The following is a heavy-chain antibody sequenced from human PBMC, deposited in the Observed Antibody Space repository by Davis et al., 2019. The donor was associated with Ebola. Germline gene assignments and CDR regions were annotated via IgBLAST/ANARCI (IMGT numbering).Heavy chain of an antibody. CDR3: ARVADMFEYYYTGVDV. V-gene: IGHV3-11*05. D-gene: IGHD3-10*02. CDR2: INGRSTYI. J-gene: IGHJ6*02. CDR1: GFSFNDDY. Sequence: PGGSLRLSCAASGFSFNDDYMTWIRQAPGKGLEWVSYINGRSTYIKYAESVRGRFTVSRDNAKKSLFLQMNSLRAEDTATYFCARVADMFEYYYTGVDVWGQGTTVTVSS.